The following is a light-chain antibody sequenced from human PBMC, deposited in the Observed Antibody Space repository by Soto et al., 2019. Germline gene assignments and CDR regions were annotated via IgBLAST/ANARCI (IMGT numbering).Light chain of an antibody. CDR2: DVS. V-gene: IGLV2-14*01. CDR3: SSYKSSSTLYV. CDR1: SSDVGGYNY. Sequence: QSALTQLASVPGSHLQSITISCTGTSSDVGGYNYVSWYQQHPGKAPKLMIYDVSNRRSGVSNRFSGSKSGNTASLTISGLQAEHAADYYCSSYKSSSTLYVVATETRVTV. J-gene: IGLJ1*01.